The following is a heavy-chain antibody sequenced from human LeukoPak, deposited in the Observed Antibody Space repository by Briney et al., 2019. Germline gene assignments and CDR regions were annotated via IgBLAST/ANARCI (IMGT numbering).Heavy chain of an antibody. CDR1: GGSFSCYY. Sequence: SETLSLTCAVYGGSFSCYYWSWIRQPPGKGLEWIGEINHSGSTNYNPSLKSRVTISVDTSKNQFSLKLSSVTAADTAVYYCARGVTGTTQLFDYWGQGTLVTVSS. CDR2: INHSGST. CDR3: ARGVTGTTQLFDY. V-gene: IGHV4-34*01. J-gene: IGHJ4*02. D-gene: IGHD1-20*01.